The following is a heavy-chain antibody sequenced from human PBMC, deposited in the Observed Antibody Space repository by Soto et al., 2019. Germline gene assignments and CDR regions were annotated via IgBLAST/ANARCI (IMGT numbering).Heavy chain of an antibody. J-gene: IGHJ5*02. D-gene: IGHD2-2*01. CDR3: ARGENWGVPASSSFDP. CDR1: GGSFSGYY. Sequence: SETLSLTCAVYGGSFSGYYWSWIRQPPGKGLEWIGEINHSGSTNYNPSLKSRVTISVDTPKNQFSLKLSSVTAADTAVYYCARGENWGVPASSSFDPWGQGTLVTVSS. V-gene: IGHV4-34*01. CDR2: INHSGST.